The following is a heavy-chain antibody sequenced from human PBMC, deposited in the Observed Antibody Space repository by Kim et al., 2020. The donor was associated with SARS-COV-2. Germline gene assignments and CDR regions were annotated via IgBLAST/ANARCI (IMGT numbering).Heavy chain of an antibody. Sequence: ASVKVSCKASGYTFTSYYMNWVRQAPGQGLEWMGIINPSGGSTSYAQKFQGRVTMTRDTSTSTVYMELSSLRSEDTAVYYCARQRGDYYCSGTIKKGRWDDWFDPWGQETLVTVS. J-gene: IGHJ5*02. V-gene: IGHV1-46*01. D-gene: IGHD3-10*01. CDR3: ARQRGDYYCSGTIKKGRWDDWFDP. CDR1: GYTFTSYY. CDR2: INPSGGST.